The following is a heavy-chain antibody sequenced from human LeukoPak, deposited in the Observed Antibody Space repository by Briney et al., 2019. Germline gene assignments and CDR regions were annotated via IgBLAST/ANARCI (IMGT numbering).Heavy chain of an antibody. CDR1: RFTFSSYS. J-gene: IGHJ6*02. V-gene: IGHV3-48*04. D-gene: IGHD3-9*01. CDR3: TRDLMDYDVSTGLHHYYMDV. CDR2: ISSSSSTI. Sequence: QTGGSLRLSCAASRFTFSSYSMNWVRQVPGKGLEWVSYISSSSSTIYYADSVRGRFTISRDNAKNSLYLQMNTLRVEDTAVYYCTRDLMDYDVSTGLHHYYMDVWGQGTTVTVSS.